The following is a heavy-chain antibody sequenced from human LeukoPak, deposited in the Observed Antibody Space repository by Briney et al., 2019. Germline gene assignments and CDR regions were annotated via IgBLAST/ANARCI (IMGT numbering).Heavy chain of an antibody. CDR2: ISGSGGST. CDR1: GFTFSSYA. Sequence: GGSLRLSCAASGFTFSSYAMSWVRQAPGKGLEWVSAISGSGGSTYYADSVKGRFTISRDNSKNTLYLQMNSLRAEDTAVYYCARGGGSRPGQYYYYYYYMDVWGKGTTVTVSS. V-gene: IGHV3-23*01. J-gene: IGHJ6*03. CDR3: ARGGGSRPGQYYYYYYYMDV. D-gene: IGHD3-10*01.